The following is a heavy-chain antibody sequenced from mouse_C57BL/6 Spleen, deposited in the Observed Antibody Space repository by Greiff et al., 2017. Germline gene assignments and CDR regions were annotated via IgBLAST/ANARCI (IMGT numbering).Heavy chain of an antibody. Sequence: QVQLQQSGAELVRPGASVKLSCKASGYTFTDYYINWVKQRPGQGLEWIARIYPGSGNTYYNEKFKGKATLTAEKSSSTAYMQLSSLTSEDSAVYFCARSISNYGYFDVWGTGTTVTVSS. D-gene: IGHD2-5*01. CDR2: IYPGSGNT. CDR1: GYTFTDYY. J-gene: IGHJ1*03. CDR3: ARSISNYGYFDV. V-gene: IGHV1-76*01.